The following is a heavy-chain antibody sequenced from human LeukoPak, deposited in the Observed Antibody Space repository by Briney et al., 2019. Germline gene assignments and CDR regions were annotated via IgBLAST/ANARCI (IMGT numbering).Heavy chain of an antibody. Sequence: SGGSLRLSCAASGFTFSNYWMTWVRQAPGKGLQWVANINEDGSQENYVDSVKGRFTISRDNVKNSLYLQMNSLRAEDTALYYCAKMVRGVIFDYWGQGALVTVSS. V-gene: IGHV3-7*03. J-gene: IGHJ4*02. CDR1: GFTFSNYW. CDR3: AKMVRGVIFDY. D-gene: IGHD3-10*01. CDR2: INEDGSQE.